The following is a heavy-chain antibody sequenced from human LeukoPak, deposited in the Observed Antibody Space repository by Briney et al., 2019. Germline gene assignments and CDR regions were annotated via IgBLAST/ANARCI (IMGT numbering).Heavy chain of an antibody. CDR1: GGTFSSYA. V-gene: IGHV1-69*05. J-gene: IGHJ4*02. Sequence: SVKVSCKACGGTFSSYAISWVRQAPGQGLEWMGRIIPIFGTANYAQKFQGRVTITTDESTSTAYMELSSLRSEDTAVYYCASGFGELLEDYFDYWGQGTLVTVSS. CDR2: IIPIFGTA. CDR3: ASGFGELLEDYFDY. D-gene: IGHD3-10*01.